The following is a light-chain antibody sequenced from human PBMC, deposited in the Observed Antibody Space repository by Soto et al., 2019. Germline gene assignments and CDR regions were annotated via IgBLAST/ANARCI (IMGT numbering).Light chain of an antibody. CDR2: GAS. CDR1: QGIGDT. V-gene: IGKV3-15*01. Sequence: VMAQSPTTLSVSPGEGVTLSCRASQGIGDTLAWYQHKPGQTPRLLIYGASTRATGIPARFSGSGSGTEFTLTISSLQSEDFAVYYCQQYNNWPPKTFGQGTKVDIK. CDR3: QQYNNWPPKT. J-gene: IGKJ1*01.